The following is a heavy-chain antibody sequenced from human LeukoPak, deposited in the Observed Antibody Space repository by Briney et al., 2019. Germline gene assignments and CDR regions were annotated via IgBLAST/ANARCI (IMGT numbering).Heavy chain of an antibody. V-gene: IGHV3-48*04. CDR2: ISSGGTTI. J-gene: IGHJ4*02. D-gene: IGHD6-13*01. CDR3: ARSGSSWYYFDY. CDR1: GLTFNNAW. Sequence: PGGSLRLSCAASGLTFNNAWMNWVRQAPGKGLEWVSYISSGGTTIYYADSVKGRFTFSRDNAKNSLYLQMNSLRAEDTAVYYCARSGSSWYYFDYWGQGTLVTVSS.